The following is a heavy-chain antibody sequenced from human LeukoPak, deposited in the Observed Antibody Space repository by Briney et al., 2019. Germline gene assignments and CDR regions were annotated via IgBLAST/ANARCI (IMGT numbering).Heavy chain of an antibody. Sequence: GASVKVSCKASGYTFTSYYMHWVRQAPGQGLEWMGIINPSGGSTSYAQKFQGRVTMTRDTSTSTVYMELSSLRSEDTAVYYCARVAPSSWYPEYYFDYWGQGTLVTVSS. CDR1: GYTFTSYY. CDR2: INPSGGST. V-gene: IGHV1-46*01. D-gene: IGHD6-13*01. CDR3: ARVAPSSWYPEYYFDY. J-gene: IGHJ4*02.